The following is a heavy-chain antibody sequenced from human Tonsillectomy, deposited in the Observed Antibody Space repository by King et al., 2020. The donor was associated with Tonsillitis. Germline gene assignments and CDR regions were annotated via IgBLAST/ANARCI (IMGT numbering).Heavy chain of an antibody. V-gene: IGHV1-2*02. CDR3: AREFDTAMVN. Sequence: QLVQSGAEVKKPGASGKVSCKASGYTFTCYYMHWVRQAPGQGLEWMGWSNPNSGGTTYAQKVQGSVTMTRDTSIITADMELSRLRSYDTAVYYCAREFDTAMVNWGQGTLVTVSS. D-gene: IGHD5-18*01. J-gene: IGHJ4*02. CDR2: SNPNSGGT. CDR1: GYTFTCYY.